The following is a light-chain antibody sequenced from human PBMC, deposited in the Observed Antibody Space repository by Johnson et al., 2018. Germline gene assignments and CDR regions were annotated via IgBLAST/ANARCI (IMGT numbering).Light chain of an antibody. CDR2: ENN. J-gene: IGLJ1*01. CDR3: GTWDSSLSAGNV. V-gene: IGLV1-51*02. CDR1: SSNIGNNY. Sequence: QSVLTQPPSVSAAPGQKVTISCSGSSSNIGNNYVSWYQQLQGTAPKLLIYENNKRPSGIPDQFSGSKSGTSATLGITGLPTGDEADYYCGTWDSSLSAGNVFGTGTKVTVL.